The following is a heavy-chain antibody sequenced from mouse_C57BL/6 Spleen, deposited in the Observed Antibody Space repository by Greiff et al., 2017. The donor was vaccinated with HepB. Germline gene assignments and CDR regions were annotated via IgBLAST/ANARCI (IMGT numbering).Heavy chain of an antibody. D-gene: IGHD3-2*02. CDR3: AREDSSGSYAMDY. Sequence: VQLQQPGAELVRPGTSVKLSCKASGYTFTSYWMHWVKQRPGQGLEWIGVIDPSDSYTNYNQKFKGKATLTVDTSSSTAYMQLSSLTSEDSAVYYCAREDSSGSYAMDYWGQGTSVTVSS. CDR2: IDPSDSYT. J-gene: IGHJ4*01. V-gene: IGHV1-59*01. CDR1: GYTFTSYW.